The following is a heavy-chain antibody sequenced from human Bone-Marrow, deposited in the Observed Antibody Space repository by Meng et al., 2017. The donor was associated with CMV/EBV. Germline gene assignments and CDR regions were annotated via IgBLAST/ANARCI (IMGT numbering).Heavy chain of an antibody. V-gene: IGHV4-38-2*02. CDR2: IYHSGST. D-gene: IGHD3-22*01. CDR3: ARVYYDSSGTPFDY. J-gene: IGHJ4*02. Sequence: SETLSLTCTVSGYSISSGYYWGWIRQPPGKGLEWIGSIYHSGSTYYNPSLKSRVTISVDTSKNQFSLKLSSVTAADTAVYYCARVYYDSSGTPFDYWGQGTLVTVSS. CDR1: GYSISSGYY.